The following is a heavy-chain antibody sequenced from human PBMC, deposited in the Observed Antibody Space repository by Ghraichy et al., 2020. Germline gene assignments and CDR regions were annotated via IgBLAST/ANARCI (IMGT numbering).Heavy chain of an antibody. Sequence: SETLSLTCAVSGGSISSSNWWSWVRQPPGKGLEWIGSIYYSGSTYYNPSLKSRVTISVDTSKNQFSLKLSSVTAADTAVYYCARDYYGTLRDYFDYWGQGTLVTVSS. D-gene: IGHD3-10*01. CDR2: IYYSGST. V-gene: IGHV4-4*02. CDR1: GGSISSSNW. J-gene: IGHJ4*02. CDR3: ARDYYGTLRDYFDY.